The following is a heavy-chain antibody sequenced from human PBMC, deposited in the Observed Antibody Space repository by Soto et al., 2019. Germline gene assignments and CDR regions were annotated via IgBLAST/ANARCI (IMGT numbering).Heavy chain of an antibody. D-gene: IGHD3-9*01. Sequence: GGSLRLSCADSGFTFDDYAMHWVRQGPGKGLEWVSGISWNSGGIGYADSVKGRFTISRDNAKNSLYLQMDRLRPEDTAFYYCAKSPHDILIGSAFDYWGQGTLVTV. J-gene: IGHJ4*02. CDR1: GFTFDDYA. CDR2: ISWNSGGI. V-gene: IGHV3-9*01. CDR3: AKSPHDILIGSAFDY.